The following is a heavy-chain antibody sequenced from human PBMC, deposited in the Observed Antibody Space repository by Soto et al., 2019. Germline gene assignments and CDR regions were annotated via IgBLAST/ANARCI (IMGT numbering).Heavy chain of an antibody. CDR3: AKVFSAMVTNAFDI. Sequence: EVQLLESGGGLVQPGRSLRLSCAASGFTFSNYAMSWVRQAPEKGLEWVSVISGSGGSTYYADSVKGRFTISRDNSKNTVYLQMNSLRAEDTAVYYCAKVFSAMVTNAFDIWGQGTMVTVSS. CDR2: ISGSGGST. D-gene: IGHD5-18*01. V-gene: IGHV3-23*01. CDR1: GFTFSNYA. J-gene: IGHJ3*02.